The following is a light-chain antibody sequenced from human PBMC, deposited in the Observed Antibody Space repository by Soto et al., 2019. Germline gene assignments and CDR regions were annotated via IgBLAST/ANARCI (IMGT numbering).Light chain of an antibody. J-gene: IGKJ2*01. Sequence: EVVMTQSPATLSVFPGGRGTRSCRASHSVSTSLAWYQQKPGQAPRLLIYSASTRATGIPAMFSGSGSGTEFTLTINSLESEDFAVYYCQQYIHWYTFGHGTKLDIK. CDR3: QQYIHWYT. CDR1: HSVSTS. CDR2: SAS. V-gene: IGKV3-15*01.